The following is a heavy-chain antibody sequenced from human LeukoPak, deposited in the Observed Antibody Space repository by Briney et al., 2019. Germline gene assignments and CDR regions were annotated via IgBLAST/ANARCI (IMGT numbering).Heavy chain of an antibody. Sequence: GGSLRLSRAASGFTFSSYWMSWVRQAPGKGLEWVANIKQDGSEKYYVDSVKGRFTISRDNAKNSLYLQMNSLRAEDTAVYYCAKGHGDASGYYYFDSWGQGTLVTVSS. CDR2: IKQDGSEK. J-gene: IGHJ4*02. V-gene: IGHV3-7*01. CDR1: GFTFSSYW. D-gene: IGHD3-22*01. CDR3: AKGHGDASGYYYFDS.